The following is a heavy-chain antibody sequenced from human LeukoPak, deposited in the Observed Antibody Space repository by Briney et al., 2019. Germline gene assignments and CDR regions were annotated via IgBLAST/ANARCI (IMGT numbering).Heavy chain of an antibody. CDR1: GYTFTGYY. CDR3: ARGPSGSYGLPKDNWFDP. J-gene: IGHJ5*02. Sequence: ASVKVSCKASGYTFTGYYMNWVRQAPGQGLEWMGWINPNSGGTNYAQKFQGRVTMTRDTSINTAYMELSRLRSDDTAVYYCARGPSGSYGLPKDNWFDPWGQGTLVTVSS. CDR2: INPNSGGT. D-gene: IGHD1-26*01. V-gene: IGHV1-2*02.